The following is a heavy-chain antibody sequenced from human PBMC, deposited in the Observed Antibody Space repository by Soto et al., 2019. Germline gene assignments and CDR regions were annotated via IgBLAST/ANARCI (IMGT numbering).Heavy chain of an antibody. V-gene: IGHV4-31*03. CDR3: AIEFVVAVPAVIGWFDP. Sequence: QVQLQESGPGLLKPSQTLSLTCTVSGGSVSSGGYSWTWIRQHPGKGLEWIGYIYHNGNTYYNPSLKSRVSISVDTSKNQFSLNLSSVTAADSAVYYCAIEFVVAVPAVIGWFDPWGQGTLVTVSS. CDR2: IYHNGNT. CDR1: GGSVSSGGYS. J-gene: IGHJ5*02. D-gene: IGHD2-2*01.